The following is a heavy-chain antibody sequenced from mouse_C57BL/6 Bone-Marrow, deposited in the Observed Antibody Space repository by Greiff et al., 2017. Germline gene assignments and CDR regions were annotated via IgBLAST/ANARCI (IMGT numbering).Heavy chain of an antibody. J-gene: IGHJ4*01. CDR3: ARIYDGMDYYAMDY. D-gene: IGHD2-3*01. V-gene: IGHV1-81*01. CDR2: IYPRSGNT. Sequence: VQLQQSGAELARPGASVKLSCKASGYTFTSYGISWVKQRTGQGLEWIGEIYPRSGNTYYNEKFKGKATLTADKSSSTAYMELRSLTSEDSAVYFCARIYDGMDYYAMDYWGQGTSVTVSS. CDR1: GYTFTSYG.